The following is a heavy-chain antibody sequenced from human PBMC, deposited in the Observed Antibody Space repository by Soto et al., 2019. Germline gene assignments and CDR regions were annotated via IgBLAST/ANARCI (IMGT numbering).Heavy chain of an antibody. D-gene: IGHD5-18*01. J-gene: IGHJ4*02. Sequence: ASVKVSCKASGYTFTGYYMHWVRQAPGQGLEWMGWINPNSGGTNYAQKFQGWVTMTRDTSISTAYMELSRLRSDDTAVYYCALGYSYGYEGFDYWGQGTLVTVSS. CDR2: INPNSGGT. CDR3: ALGYSYGYEGFDY. CDR1: GYTFTGYY. V-gene: IGHV1-2*04.